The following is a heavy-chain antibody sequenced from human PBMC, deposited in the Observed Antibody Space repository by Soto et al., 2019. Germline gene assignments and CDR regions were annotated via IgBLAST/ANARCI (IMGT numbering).Heavy chain of an antibody. CDR2: FYSTESS. V-gene: IGHV4-4*07. CDR3: ARTGDTGGDL. CDR1: GASFTCCS. D-gene: IGHD4-17*01. J-gene: IGHJ4*02. Sequence: QVQLQESGPGLVKPSETLSLTCTVSGASFTCCSWSWIRQPAGKGLEWIGRFYSTESSIYNPNPTSRVTTSCDTSKNELSLKVASVTGAETSVYCCARTGDTGGDLWGQGTLVTVSS.